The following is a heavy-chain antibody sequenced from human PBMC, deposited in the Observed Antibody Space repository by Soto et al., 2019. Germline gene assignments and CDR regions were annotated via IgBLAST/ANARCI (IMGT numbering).Heavy chain of an antibody. D-gene: IGHD3-22*01. CDR3: ARDGTLYDSSAYYYLY. CDR2: ITPMFGTP. Sequence: SVKVSCKASGGTFSRYTITWVRQAPGQGLEWMGGITPMFGTPNYAQKFQGRVTITADESTSTAYVELSSLRSEDTAMYYCARDGTLYDSSAYYYLYWGQGTLVTVSS. J-gene: IGHJ4*02. V-gene: IGHV1-69*13. CDR1: GGTFSRYT.